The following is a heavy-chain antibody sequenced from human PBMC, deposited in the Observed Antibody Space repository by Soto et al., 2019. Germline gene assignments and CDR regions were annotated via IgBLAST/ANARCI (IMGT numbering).Heavy chain of an antibody. CDR1: GYTFTAYS. J-gene: IGHJ4*02. CDR2: INPNSGAT. CDR3: ARLWIQLWLPTLESGDY. V-gene: IGHV1-2*06. D-gene: IGHD5-18*01. Sequence: QVHLVQSGAEVKKPGASVKLSCRASGYTFTAYSLDWVRQAPGQGLEWMGRINPNSGATTDAPKFQGRGSMARDTSLTTAYLELLSLSSDDTAVYYCARLWIQLWLPTLESGDYWGQGTLVTVSS.